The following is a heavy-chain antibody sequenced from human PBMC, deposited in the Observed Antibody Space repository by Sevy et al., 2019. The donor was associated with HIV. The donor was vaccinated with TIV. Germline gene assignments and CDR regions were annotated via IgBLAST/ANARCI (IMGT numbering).Heavy chain of an antibody. D-gene: IGHD2-21*02. CDR1: GGSISSYY. V-gene: IGHV4-4*07. J-gene: IGHJ3*02. CDR2: IYTSGST. CDR3: ARDWLAGGGDCPDDAFDI. Sequence: SETLSLTCTVSGGSISSYYWSWIRQPAGKGLEWIGRIYTSGSTNYNPSLKSRVTMSVDTSKNQLSLKLSSVTAADTAGYYWARDWLAGGGDCPDDAFDIWGQGTMVTVSS.